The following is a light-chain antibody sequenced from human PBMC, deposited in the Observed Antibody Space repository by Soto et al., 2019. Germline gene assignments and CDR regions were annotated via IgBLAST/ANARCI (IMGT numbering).Light chain of an antibody. CDR1: QSVTSNY. CDR3: QQYGSSVRT. V-gene: IGKV3-20*01. Sequence: DIVLTQSPGTLSLSPGERATLSCRASQSVTSNYLAWYQQKPGQAPRLLIYGASSRATGIPDRFSGSGSGTDFTLTISRLEPEDFAVYYCQQYGSSVRTFGQGTKVDVK. CDR2: GAS. J-gene: IGKJ1*01.